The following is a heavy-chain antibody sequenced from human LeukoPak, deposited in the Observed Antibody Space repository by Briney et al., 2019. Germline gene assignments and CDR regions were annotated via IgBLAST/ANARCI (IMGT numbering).Heavy chain of an antibody. V-gene: IGHV3-30*04. CDR3: ARGALSGEMATLQSPDFDR. CDR1: GFTFSSYA. D-gene: IGHD5-24*01. Sequence: GGSLRLSCAASGFTFSSYAMHWVRQAPGKGLEWVAVISYDGSNKYYADSVKGRFTISRDNSKNTLYLQMNSLRAEDTAVYYCARGALSGEMATLQSPDFDRWGQGTLVTVSS. CDR2: ISYDGSNK. J-gene: IGHJ4*02.